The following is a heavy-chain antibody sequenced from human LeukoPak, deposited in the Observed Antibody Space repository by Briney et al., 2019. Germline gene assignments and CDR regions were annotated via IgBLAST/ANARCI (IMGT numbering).Heavy chain of an antibody. J-gene: IGHJ3*02. D-gene: IGHD6-6*01. CDR2: IYPGDSDT. CDR1: GYSFTSYW. V-gene: IGHV5-51*01. Sequence: GESLKISCKGSGYSFTSYWIAWVRQMPGQGLEWMGIIYPGDSDTRYSPTFQGQVTISADKSITTAYLQWSSLRASDTAMYYCAKGGSSSLRAFDIWGQGTMVTVSS. CDR3: AKGGSSSLRAFDI.